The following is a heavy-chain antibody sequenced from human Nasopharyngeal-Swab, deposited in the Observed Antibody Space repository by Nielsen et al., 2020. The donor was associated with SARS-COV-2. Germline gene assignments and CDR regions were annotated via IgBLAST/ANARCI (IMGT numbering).Heavy chain of an antibody. CDR1: GGTFSSYA. CDR3: AKEGATGWFDP. J-gene: IGHJ5*02. V-gene: IGHV1-69*10. Sequence: SVKVSCKASGGTFSSYAISWVRQAPGQRLEWMGGIIPIIDVAKYGQKFQGRVAITADKSTSTAYMELRSLRSDDTGVYYCAKEGATGWFDPWGQGTLVTVSS. CDR2: IIPIIDVA.